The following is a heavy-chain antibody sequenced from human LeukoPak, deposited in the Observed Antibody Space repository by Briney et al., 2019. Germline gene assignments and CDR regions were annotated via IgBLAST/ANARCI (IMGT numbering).Heavy chain of an antibody. D-gene: IGHD3-22*01. V-gene: IGHV3-66*01. Sequence: GGSLRLSCAASGFTVSSNYMSWVRQAPGKGLEWVSVIYSGGRTYYADSVKGRFTISRDNSKNTLYLQMNSLRAEDTAVYYCARDRPLYDSSGYYSDGYYYYGMDVWGQGTTVTVSS. CDR2: IYSGGRT. CDR3: ARDRPLYDSSGYYSDGYYYYGMDV. CDR1: GFTVSSNY. J-gene: IGHJ6*02.